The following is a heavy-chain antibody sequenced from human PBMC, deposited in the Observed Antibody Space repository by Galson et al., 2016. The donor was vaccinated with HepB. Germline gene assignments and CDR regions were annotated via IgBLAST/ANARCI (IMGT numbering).Heavy chain of an antibody. Sequence: LSLTCTVSGESITINPYYWGWIRQPPGKGLEWIGIVYYSGTTYYKPFLKSRVAMSVDTSKNQFSLKLTSVTAADSAVYYCAKVYNSGSFYISYVDFWGRGALVTVSS. CDR2: VYYSGTT. V-gene: IGHV4-39*01. CDR1: GESITINPYY. D-gene: IGHD3-10*01. J-gene: IGHJ2*01. CDR3: AKVYNSGSFYISYVDF.